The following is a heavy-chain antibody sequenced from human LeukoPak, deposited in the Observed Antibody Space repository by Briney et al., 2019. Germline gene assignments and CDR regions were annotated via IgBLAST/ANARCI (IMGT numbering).Heavy chain of an antibody. V-gene: IGHV4-59*01. Sequence: SETLSLTCTVSGGSISDYYWNWIRQPPGKGLEWIGYIYYSGSTTYNPCLKSRVTMSVDTAKNQFSLKLRSVTAADTAVYYCARGDFCSSSNCYLRPMDVWGKGTTVTVSS. CDR1: GGSISDYY. CDR3: ARGDFCSSSNCYLRPMDV. CDR2: IYYSGST. D-gene: IGHD2-2*01. J-gene: IGHJ6*03.